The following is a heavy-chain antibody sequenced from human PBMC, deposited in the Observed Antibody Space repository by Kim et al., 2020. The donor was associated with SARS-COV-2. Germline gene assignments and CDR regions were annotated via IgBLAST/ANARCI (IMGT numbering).Heavy chain of an antibody. D-gene: IGHD3-3*01. Sequence: GGSLRLSCAASGFTFSSYGMHWVRQAPGKGLEWVAVISYDGSNKYYADSVKGRFTISRDNSKNTLYLQMNSLRAEDTAVYYCAISGRITIFGVVPPLDY. CDR1: GFTFSSYG. J-gene: IGHJ4*01. CDR3: AISGRITIFGVVPPLDY. CDR2: ISYDGSNK. V-gene: IGHV3-30*03.